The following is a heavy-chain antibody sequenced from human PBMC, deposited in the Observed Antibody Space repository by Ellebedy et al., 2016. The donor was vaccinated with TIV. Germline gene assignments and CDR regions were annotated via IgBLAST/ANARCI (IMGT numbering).Heavy chain of an antibody. Sequence: GESLKISCAASGFTFGTYSMNWVRQTPGKGLEWISSISSSSYIYYADSMKGRFTISRDNAKNSLYLQMNSLRAEDTAVYYCARGACMLLSCRSGYGMDVWGQGTTVTVSS. CDR3: ARGACMLLSCRSGYGMDV. CDR2: ISSSSYI. V-gene: IGHV3-21*01. J-gene: IGHJ6*02. D-gene: IGHD2-8*01. CDR1: GFTFGTYS.